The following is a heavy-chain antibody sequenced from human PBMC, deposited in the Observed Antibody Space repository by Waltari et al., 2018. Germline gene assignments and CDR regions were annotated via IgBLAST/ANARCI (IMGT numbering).Heavy chain of an antibody. CDR2: INPNSGGT. V-gene: IGHV1-2*06. CDR1: GYTFTGYY. CDR3: ARGYYDSSGSGVRDLDY. J-gene: IGHJ4*02. D-gene: IGHD3-22*01. Sequence: QVQLVQSGAEVKKPGASVKVSCKASGYTFTGYYMHWVGQAPGQGLEWMGRINPNSGGTNYAQKFQGRVTMTRDTSISTAYMELSRLRSDDTAVYYCARGYYDSSGSGVRDLDYWGQGTLVTVSS.